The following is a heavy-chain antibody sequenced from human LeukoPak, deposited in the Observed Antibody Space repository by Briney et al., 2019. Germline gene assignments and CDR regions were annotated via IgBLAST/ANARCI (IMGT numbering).Heavy chain of an antibody. CDR2: MSSNDDGR. D-gene: IGHD2-15*01. CDR1: GFSFSSYS. V-gene: IGHV3-23*01. J-gene: IGHJ4*02. Sequence: GGSLRLSCATSGFSFSSYSMSWVRQAPGKGLEWVSAMSSNDDGRYYADSVRGRFTISRDTSRNTLYLQMNSLRAEDAAVYYCAKAPVTSCRGAFCYPFDYWGQGTLVIVSS. CDR3: AKAPVTSCRGAFCYPFDY.